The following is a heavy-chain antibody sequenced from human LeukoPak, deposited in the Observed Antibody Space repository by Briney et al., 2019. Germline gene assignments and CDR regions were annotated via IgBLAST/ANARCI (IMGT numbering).Heavy chain of an antibody. V-gene: IGHV6-1*01. D-gene: IGHD6-19*01. CDR2: PYYRSKWYN. CDR3: ARAPTPIIAVAGSFDY. Sequence: SQTFSLTCAISGDSVSNNSAAWNWIRQSPSRGLEWLGRPYYRSKWYNDYAVSVKSRITINPDTSKNQFSLQVNSVTPEDTAVYYCARAPTPIIAVAGSFDYWGQGTLVTVTS. J-gene: IGHJ4*02. CDR1: GDSVSNNSAA.